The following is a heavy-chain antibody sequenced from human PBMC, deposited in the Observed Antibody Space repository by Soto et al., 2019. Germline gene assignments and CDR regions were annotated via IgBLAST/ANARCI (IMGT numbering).Heavy chain of an antibody. CDR2: IYYSGST. CDR3: ARSGSAYSYGRLRFKNWFDP. D-gene: IGHD5-18*01. V-gene: IGHV4-30-4*01. CDR1: GGSISSGDYY. J-gene: IGHJ5*02. Sequence: SETLSLTCTVSGGSISSGDYYWSWIRQPPGKGLEWIGYIYYSGSTYYNPSLKSRVTISVDTSKNQFSLKLSSVTAADTAVYYCARSGSAYSYGRLRFKNWFDPWGQGTLVTVSS.